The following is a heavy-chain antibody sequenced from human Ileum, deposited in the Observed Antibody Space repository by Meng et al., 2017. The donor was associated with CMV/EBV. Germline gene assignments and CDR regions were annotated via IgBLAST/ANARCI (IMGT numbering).Heavy chain of an antibody. CDR3: ARGGVISAASSDS. CDR1: GFKFSVDW. V-gene: IGHV3-74*01. D-gene: IGHD3-10*01. J-gene: IGHJ5*01. CDR2: ISNDGSTT. Sequence: CAASGFKFSVDWRHWVRQAPGKGLEWVSRISNDGSTTTYADSVKGRFTVSRDNAKDTLYLQVNSLRAEDTAVYYCARGGVISAASSDSWGQGTLVTVSS.